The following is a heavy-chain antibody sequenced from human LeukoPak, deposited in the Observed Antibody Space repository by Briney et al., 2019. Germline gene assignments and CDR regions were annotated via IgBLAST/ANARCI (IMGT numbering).Heavy chain of an antibody. V-gene: IGHV1-69*13. Sequence: SVKVSCKASGGTFSNYAISWVRQAPGQGLEWMGGIIPIFGTANYAQKFQGRVTITADESTSTAYMQLSSLRSEDTAVYYCAREPRGRITGTTGPYYYYMDVWGKGTTVTVSS. J-gene: IGHJ6*03. D-gene: IGHD1-7*01. CDR2: IIPIFGTA. CDR1: GGTFSNYA. CDR3: AREPRGRITGTTGPYYYYMDV.